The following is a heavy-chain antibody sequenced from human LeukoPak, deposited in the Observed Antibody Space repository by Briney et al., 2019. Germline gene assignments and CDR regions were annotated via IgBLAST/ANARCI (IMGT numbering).Heavy chain of an antibody. Sequence: SETLSLTCTVSGYSISSGYYWGWIRQPPGKGLEWIGSIYHSGSTYYNPSLKSRVTISVDTSKNQFSLKLSSVTAADTAVYYCARESYYYDSSGYSDYYYYYYMDVWGKGTTVTVSS. D-gene: IGHD3-22*01. CDR2: IYHSGST. J-gene: IGHJ6*03. CDR1: GYSISSGYY. V-gene: IGHV4-38-2*02. CDR3: ARESYYYDSSGYSDYYYYYYMDV.